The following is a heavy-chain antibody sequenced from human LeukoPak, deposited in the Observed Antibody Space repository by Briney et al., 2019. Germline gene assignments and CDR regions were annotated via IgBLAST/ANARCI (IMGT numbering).Heavy chain of an antibody. CDR3: ARLYYDILTGSPNWFDP. D-gene: IGHD3-9*01. Sequence: PSETLSLTCTVSGGSISSGDYYWSWLRQPPGTGLEWIGYIYYSGSTYCNPSLKSRVTISVDTSKNQFSLKLSSVTAADTAVYYCARLYYDILTGSPNWFDPWGQGTLVTVSS. CDR2: IYYSGST. CDR1: GGSISSGDYY. V-gene: IGHV4-30-4*01. J-gene: IGHJ5*02.